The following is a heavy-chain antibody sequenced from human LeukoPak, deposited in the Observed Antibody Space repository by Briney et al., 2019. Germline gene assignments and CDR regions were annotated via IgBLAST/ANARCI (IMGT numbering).Heavy chain of an antibody. CDR1: GFTFSSYS. CDR3: ARPSINDYGDFGY. V-gene: IGHV3-21*01. Sequence: PGGSLRLSCAASGFTFSSYSLNWARQAPGKGLEWISSISGTSNSYKYYADSVKGRFTISRDDAKNSLYLQMNSLRAEDTAVYYCARPSINDYGDFGYWSQGTLVTVSS. CDR2: ISGTSNSYK. J-gene: IGHJ4*02. D-gene: IGHD4-17*01.